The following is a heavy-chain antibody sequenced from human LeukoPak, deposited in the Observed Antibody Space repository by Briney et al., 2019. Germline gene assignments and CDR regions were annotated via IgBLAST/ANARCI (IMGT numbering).Heavy chain of an antibody. CDR2: IKSKTDGGTT. V-gene: IGHV3-15*01. CDR3: TTDRAIAVRPLFDF. D-gene: IGHD6-6*01. CDR1: GFTFTNAW. J-gene: IGHJ4*02. Sequence: GGSLGLSCAASGFTFTNAWMGWVRQAPGKGLEWVGRIKSKTDGGTTEYAAPVKGRFTISRDDSKNTLYLQMNSLKIEDTGVYYCTTDRAIAVRPLFDFWGQGTLVSVSS.